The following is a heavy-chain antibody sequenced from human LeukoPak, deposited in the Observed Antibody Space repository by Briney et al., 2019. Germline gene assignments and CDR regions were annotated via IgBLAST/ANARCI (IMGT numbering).Heavy chain of an antibody. J-gene: IGHJ4*02. Sequence: GASVTVSCKASGYSFTNYGITWVRQAPGQGLEWMGWISGYSGNTNYAQKLQGRVTMTTDTSTSTAYMELRSLRSDDTAVYDCARGGLSSTRKTSFDYWGQGTLVTVSS. V-gene: IGHV1-18*01. CDR2: ISGYSGNT. CDR1: GYSFTNYG. D-gene: IGHD2-2*01. CDR3: ARGGLSSTRKTSFDY.